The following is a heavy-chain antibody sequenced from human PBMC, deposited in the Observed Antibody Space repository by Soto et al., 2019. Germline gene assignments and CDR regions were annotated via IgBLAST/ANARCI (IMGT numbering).Heavy chain of an antibody. V-gene: IGHV1-69*01. Sequence: QVQLVQSVAEVKKPGSSVKVSCKASGCTFSSYAISWVRQAPGHGLEWMGGIIPIFGTANYAQKFQGRVTITADDSTITAYMELSSLRSEDTAVYYCARVEYGHPFWYFDLWGRGTLVTVSS. D-gene: IGHD6-6*01. CDR1: GCTFSSYA. J-gene: IGHJ2*01. CDR2: IIPIFGTA. CDR3: ARVEYGHPFWYFDL.